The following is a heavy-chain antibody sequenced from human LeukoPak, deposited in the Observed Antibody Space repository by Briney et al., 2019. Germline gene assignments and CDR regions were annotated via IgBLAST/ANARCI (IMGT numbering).Heavy chain of an antibody. V-gene: IGHV4-38-2*01. CDR2: IYHSGST. J-gene: IGHJ4*02. D-gene: IGHD3-3*01. CDR1: GYSISSGYY. CDR3: ARLLRECLNFDY. Sequence: SETLSLTCAVSGYSISSGYYGGWIRQPPGKGLEWIGSIYHSGSTYYNPSLKSRVTISVDTSKNQFSLKLSSVTAADTAVYYCARLLRECLNFDYWGQGTLVTVSS.